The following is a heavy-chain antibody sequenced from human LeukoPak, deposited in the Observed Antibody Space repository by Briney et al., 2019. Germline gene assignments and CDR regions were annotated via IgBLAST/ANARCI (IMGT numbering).Heavy chain of an antibody. CDR1: GGSISSYY. D-gene: IGHD3-10*01. CDR2: IYTSGST. J-gene: IGHJ6*03. Sequence: SGTLSLTCTVFGGSISSYYWSWIRQPPGKGLEWIGYIYTSGSTNYNPSLKSRVTISVDTSKNQFSLKLSSVTAADTAVYYCARDRGTYMDVWGKGTTVTVSS. CDR3: ARDRGTYMDV. V-gene: IGHV4-59*01.